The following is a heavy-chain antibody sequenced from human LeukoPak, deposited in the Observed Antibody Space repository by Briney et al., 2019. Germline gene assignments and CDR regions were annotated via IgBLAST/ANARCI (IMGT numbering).Heavy chain of an antibody. Sequence: GRSLRLSCAASGFTFDDYAMHWVRQAPGKGLEWVSGISWNSGSIGYADSVKGRFTISRDKAKNSLYLQMNSLRAEDTALYYCAKDMGSDGEDAFDIWGQGTMVTVSS. V-gene: IGHV3-9*01. CDR2: ISWNSGSI. CDR1: GFTFDDYA. D-gene: IGHD4-17*01. J-gene: IGHJ3*02. CDR3: AKDMGSDGEDAFDI.